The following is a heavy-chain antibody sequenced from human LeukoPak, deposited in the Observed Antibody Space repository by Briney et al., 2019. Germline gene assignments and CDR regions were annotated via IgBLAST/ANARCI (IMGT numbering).Heavy chain of an antibody. CDR2: ISSGSSTI. D-gene: IGHD2-8*02. CDR3: ARSRTGNYFDY. V-gene: IGHV3-48*01. Sequence: GGSLRLSCAASGFAFSGYSMNWVRQAPGKGLEWLSYISSGSSTIYYADSVKGRFTISRDNAKNSLYLQMNSLGAEDTAVYYCARSRTGNYFDYWGQGTLVTVSS. CDR1: GFAFSGYS. J-gene: IGHJ4*02.